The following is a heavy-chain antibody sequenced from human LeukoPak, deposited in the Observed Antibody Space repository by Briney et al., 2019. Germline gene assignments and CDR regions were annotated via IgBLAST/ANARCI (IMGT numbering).Heavy chain of an antibody. D-gene: IGHD3-16*01. CDR2: IGGAGDT. V-gene: IGHV3-53*01. Sequence: GGSLRLSCAVSGFTVSSHAMSWVRQASGKGLEWVSLIGGAGDTFYADSVKGRFVLSRDNSRNTVYLQMNSLRAEDTAVYYCTRDTPFGGYWGQGTLVTVSS. CDR1: GFTVSSHA. CDR3: TRDTPFGGY. J-gene: IGHJ4*02.